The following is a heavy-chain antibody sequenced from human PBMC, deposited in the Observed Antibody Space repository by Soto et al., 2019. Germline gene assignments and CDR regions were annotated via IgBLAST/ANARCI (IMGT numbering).Heavy chain of an antibody. CDR2: IYYSGST. D-gene: IGHD2-8*01. J-gene: IGHJ5*02. Sequence: SETLSLTCTVSGGSISSSSYYWGWIRQPPGKGLEWIGSIYYSGSTYYNPSLKSRVTISVDTSKNQFSLKLSSVTAADTAVYYCARPLDENHGARFDPWGQGTLVTVSS. CDR1: GGSISSSSYY. CDR3: ARPLDENHGARFDP. V-gene: IGHV4-39*01.